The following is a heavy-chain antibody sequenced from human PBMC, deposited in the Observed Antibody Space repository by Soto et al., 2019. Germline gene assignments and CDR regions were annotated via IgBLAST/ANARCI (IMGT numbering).Heavy chain of an antibody. J-gene: IGHJ5*02. CDR3: VRDGTKTLRDWFDP. Sequence: PSETLSLTCTVSGASISGFYWRCIRKSAGKGLEGIGLIYAPGTTDYNPSLKIRGMMSVDTSKKQFSLKLRSVTAADTAVYYCVRDGTKTLRDWFDPWGQGISVTVS. V-gene: IGHV4-4*07. CDR1: GASISGFY. D-gene: IGHD1-1*01. CDR2: IYAPGTT.